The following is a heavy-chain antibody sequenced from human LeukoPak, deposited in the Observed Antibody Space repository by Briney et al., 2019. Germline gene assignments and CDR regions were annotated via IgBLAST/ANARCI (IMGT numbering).Heavy chain of an antibody. CDR2: IYYSGST. J-gene: IGHJ5*02. Sequence: SETLSLTCTVSGGSISSGGYYWSWIRQHPGKGLEWIGYIYYSGSTYYNPSLKSRVTISVDTSKNQFSLKLSSVTAADTAVYYCAKDNSGSYYWGNYNWFDPWGQGTLVTVSS. D-gene: IGHD1-26*01. V-gene: IGHV4-31*03. CDR3: AKDNSGSYYWGNYNWFDP. CDR1: GGSISSGGYY.